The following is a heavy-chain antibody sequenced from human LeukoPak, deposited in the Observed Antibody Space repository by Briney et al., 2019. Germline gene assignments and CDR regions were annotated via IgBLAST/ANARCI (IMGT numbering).Heavy chain of an antibody. Sequence: SVTVSFTASGGTFISYANSWVRQAPGQGREWMGGIIPIFGTANYAQKFQDRVTITTDESTSKASMALSSLRSGDTAVYYCASSGVPAAYYYYMAVWGKGTTVTVSS. J-gene: IGHJ6*03. CDR3: ASSGVPAAYYYYMAV. CDR2: IIPIFGTA. V-gene: IGHV1-69*05. CDR1: GGTFISYA. D-gene: IGHD2-2*01.